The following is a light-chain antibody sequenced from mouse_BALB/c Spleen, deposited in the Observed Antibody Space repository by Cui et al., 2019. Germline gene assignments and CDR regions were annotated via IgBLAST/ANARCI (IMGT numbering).Light chain of an antibody. CDR1: TGAATTSNY. CDR3: ALWYRTMFI. V-gene: IGLV1*01. CDR2: GTN. Sequence: QAVVTQESALTTSPGETVTLTCRSSTGAATTSNYANWVQEKPDHLFTGLIGGTNNRAPGVPARFSGSLIGDKAALTITGAQTEDEAIYFCALWYRTMFIFGSGTKVTVL. J-gene: IGLJ3*01.